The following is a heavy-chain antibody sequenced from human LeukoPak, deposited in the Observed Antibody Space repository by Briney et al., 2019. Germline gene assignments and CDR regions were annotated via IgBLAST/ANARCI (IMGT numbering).Heavy chain of an antibody. J-gene: IGHJ5*02. V-gene: IGHV1-69*13. Sequence: ASVKVSCKASGGTFISYAISWVRQAPGQGLEWMGGIIPIFGTANYAQKFQGRVTITADESTSTAYMELSSLRSEDTAVYYCAGLDYYEDNWFDPWGQGTLVTVSS. CDR3: AGLDYYEDNWFDP. D-gene: IGHD3-22*01. CDR1: GGTFISYA. CDR2: IIPIFGTA.